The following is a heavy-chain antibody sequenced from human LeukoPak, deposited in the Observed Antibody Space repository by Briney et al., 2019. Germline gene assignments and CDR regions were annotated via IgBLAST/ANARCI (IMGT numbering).Heavy chain of an antibody. CDR1: GFTFSSYE. CDR3: ARALGGSYSPDAFDI. Sequence: GGALTLSCAASGFTFSSYEMNWVRQAAGKGLEWVSYISSSGRTIYYAGSVKGRFTISRDNAKNSLYLQMNSLRAEDTAVYCCARALGGSYSPDAFDIWGQGTMVTVSS. V-gene: IGHV3-48*03. CDR2: ISSSGRTI. D-gene: IGHD1-26*01. J-gene: IGHJ3*02.